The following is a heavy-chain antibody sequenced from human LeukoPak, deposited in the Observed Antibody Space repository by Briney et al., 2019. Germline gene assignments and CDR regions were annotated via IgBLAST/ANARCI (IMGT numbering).Heavy chain of an antibody. CDR3: ARAFDP. CDR1: GGSISSGGYS. V-gene: IGHV4-30-2*01. CDR2: IYHSGST. Sequence: SETLSLTCAVSGGSISSGGYSWSWIRQPPGKGLEWIGYIYHSGSTNYNPSLKSRVTISVDTSKNQFSLKLSSVTAADTAVYYCARAFDPWGQGTLVTVSS. J-gene: IGHJ5*02.